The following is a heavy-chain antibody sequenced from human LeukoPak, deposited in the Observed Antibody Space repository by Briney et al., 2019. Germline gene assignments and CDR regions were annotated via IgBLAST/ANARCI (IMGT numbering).Heavy chain of an antibody. V-gene: IGHV3-9*01. CDR2: ISWNSGSI. CDR3: AKDSGGGSSDSYYYYGMDV. D-gene: IGHD6-6*01. CDR1: GFTFDDYA. J-gene: IGHJ6*02. Sequence: GRSLRLSSAASGFTFDDYAMHWVRQAPGKGLEWVSGISWNSGSIGYADSVKGRFTISRDNAKNSLYLQMNSLRAEDTALYYCAKDSGGGSSDSYYYYGMDVWGQGTTVTVSS.